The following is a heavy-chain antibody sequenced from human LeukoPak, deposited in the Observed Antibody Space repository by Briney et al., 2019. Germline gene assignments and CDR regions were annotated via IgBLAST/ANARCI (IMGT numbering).Heavy chain of an antibody. Sequence: GGSLRLSCAASGFTFSSYEMNWVRRAPGKGLEWVSYISSSGSTIYYADSVKGRFTISRDNAKNSLYLQMNSLRADDTAVYYCARDPSSPPRSRGAFDIWGQGTMVTVSS. CDR2: ISSSGSTI. J-gene: IGHJ3*02. V-gene: IGHV3-48*03. CDR3: ARDPSSPPRSRGAFDI. CDR1: GFTFSSYE.